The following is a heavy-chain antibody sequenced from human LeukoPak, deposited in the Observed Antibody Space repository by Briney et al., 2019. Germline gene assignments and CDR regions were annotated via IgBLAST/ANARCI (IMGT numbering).Heavy chain of an antibody. CDR3: ARGPPPHYDYVWGNFNNWFDP. D-gene: IGHD3-16*01. CDR2: TYYRSKWYN. CDR1: GDSVSSNSAA. V-gene: IGHV6-1*01. J-gene: IGHJ5*02. Sequence: SQTLSLTCAISGDSVSSNSAAWNWIRQSPSRGLEWLGRTYYRSKWYNDYAVSVKSRVTINPDTSKNQFSLQLNSVTPEDTAVYYCARGPPPHYDYVWGNFNNWFDPWGQGTLVTVSS.